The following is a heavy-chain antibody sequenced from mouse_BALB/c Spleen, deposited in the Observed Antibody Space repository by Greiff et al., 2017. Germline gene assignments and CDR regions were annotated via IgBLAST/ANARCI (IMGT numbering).Heavy chain of an antibody. Sequence: EVKLMESGGGLVKPGGSLKLSCAASGFTFSSYAMSWVRQTPEKRLEWVASISSGGSTYYPDSVKGRFTISRDNARNILYLQMSSLRSEDTAMYYCARGGGRLPLDYWGQGTTLTVSS. V-gene: IGHV5-6-5*01. CDR3: ARGGGRLPLDY. CDR2: ISSGGST. CDR1: GFTFSSYA. J-gene: IGHJ2*01. D-gene: IGHD2-2*01.